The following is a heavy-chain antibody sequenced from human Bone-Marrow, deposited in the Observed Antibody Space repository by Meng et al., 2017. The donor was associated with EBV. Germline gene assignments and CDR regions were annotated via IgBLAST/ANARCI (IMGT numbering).Heavy chain of an antibody. CDR3: ASNRGIWYDFDY. CDR2: NISILTKA. Sequence: GQRLRVGGELKTPGSSVKVYCKASGGNRSSYAISWVRQAHEQGIGWMGMNISILTKANHAQKIQVTVTIDTDKYQITPHMKLRSMRSEDTDEYYGASNRGIWYDFDYWGQGTLVTVSS. D-gene: IGHD1-26*01. J-gene: IGHJ4*02. V-gene: IGHV1-69*09. CDR1: GGNRSSYA.